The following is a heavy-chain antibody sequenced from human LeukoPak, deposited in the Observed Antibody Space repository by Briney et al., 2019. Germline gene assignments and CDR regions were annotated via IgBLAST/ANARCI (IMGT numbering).Heavy chain of an antibody. Sequence: ASVKVSCKASGYTFTSYDINWVRQATGQGLEWMGWMNPNSGNTGYAQKFQGRVTMTRNTSISTAYMELSSLRSEDTAMYYCARMYSSGWYSYYGMDVWGQGTTVTVSS. D-gene: IGHD6-19*01. J-gene: IGHJ6*02. V-gene: IGHV1-8*01. CDR3: ARMYSSGWYSYYGMDV. CDR1: GYTFTSYD. CDR2: MNPNSGNT.